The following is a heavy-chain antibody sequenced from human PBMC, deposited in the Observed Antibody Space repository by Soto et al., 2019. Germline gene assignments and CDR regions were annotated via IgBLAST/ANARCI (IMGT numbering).Heavy chain of an antibody. CDR1: GGSISSSSYY. Sequence: QLQLQESGPGLVKPSETLSLTCTVSGGSISSSSYYWGWIRQPPGKGLEWIGSIYYSGSTYYNPSLKSRVTISVDTSKNQFSLKLNSVTAADTAVYYCARHTPAISISDHWGQGTLVTVSS. CDR3: ARHTPAISISDH. CDR2: IYYSGST. D-gene: IGHD2-15*01. V-gene: IGHV4-39*01. J-gene: IGHJ4*02.